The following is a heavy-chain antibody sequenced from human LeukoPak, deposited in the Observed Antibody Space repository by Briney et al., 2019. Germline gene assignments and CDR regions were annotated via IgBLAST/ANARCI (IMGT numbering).Heavy chain of an antibody. V-gene: IGHV4-34*01. J-gene: IGHJ6*03. CDR2: INHSGST. CDR1: GGSFSGYY. D-gene: IGHD4-11*01. Sequence: SETLSLTCAVYGGSFSGYYWSWIRQPPGKGLEWIGEINHSGSTNYNPSLKSRVTISVDTSKNQFSLKLSSVTAADTAVYYCARRTTTVPYYYYYMDVWGKGTTVTVSS. CDR3: ARRTTTVPYYYYYMDV.